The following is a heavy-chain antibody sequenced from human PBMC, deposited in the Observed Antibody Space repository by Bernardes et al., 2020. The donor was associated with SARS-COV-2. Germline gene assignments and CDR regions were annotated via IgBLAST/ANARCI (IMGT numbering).Heavy chain of an antibody. V-gene: IGHV3-9*01. CDR3: AKIDNGSGDY. CDR1: GFTVANYA. CDR2: ISWNSGSI. Sequence: TGSGAVSGFTVANYAMHWVGQAPGKGLECVSGISWNSGSIGYADSVKGRFTISRDNAKNSLYLQMNSLRAEDTALYYCAKIDNGSGDYWGQGTLVTVSS. D-gene: IGHD1-26*01. J-gene: IGHJ4*02.